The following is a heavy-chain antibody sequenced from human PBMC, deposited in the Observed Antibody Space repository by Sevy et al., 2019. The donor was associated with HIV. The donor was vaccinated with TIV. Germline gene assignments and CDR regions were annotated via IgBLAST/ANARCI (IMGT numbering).Heavy chain of an antibody. D-gene: IGHD2-15*01. CDR2: ISGSGGST. CDR3: AKDRAVLVGDAFDL. J-gene: IGHJ3*01. V-gene: IGHV3-23*01. CDR1: EITLSNYA. Sequence: GESLRLSCAASEITLSNYAMNWVRQAPGRGLEWVSAISGSGGSTYYADSVKGRFTISRDNSKNTLSLQMHSLRVEDTAVYYCAKDRAVLVGDAFDLWGQGTMVTVSS.